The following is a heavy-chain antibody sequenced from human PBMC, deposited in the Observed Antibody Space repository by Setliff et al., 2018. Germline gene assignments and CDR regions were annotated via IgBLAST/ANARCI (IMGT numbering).Heavy chain of an antibody. CDR3: ARAISGWYSAHYYYMDV. D-gene: IGHD6-19*01. J-gene: IGHJ6*03. CDR1: GFTFSSYS. V-gene: IGHV4-59*08. CDR2: IYYSGST. Sequence: PSETLRLSCIASGFTFSSYSMNWIRQPPGKGLEWIGYIYYSGSTNYNPSLKSRVTISLDTSKNHFSLNLSSVTATDTAVYYCARAISGWYSAHYYYMDVWGKGTTVTVSS.